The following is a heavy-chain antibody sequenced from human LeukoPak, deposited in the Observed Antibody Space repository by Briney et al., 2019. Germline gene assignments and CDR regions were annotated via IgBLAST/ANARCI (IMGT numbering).Heavy chain of an antibody. V-gene: IGHV3-23*01. CDR2: ISGSGGST. CDR1: GFTFSSYA. D-gene: IGHD2-2*02. Sequence: GGSLRLSCAPSGFTFSSYAMSWVRQAPGKGLEWVSTISGSGGSTYYADSVKGRFTISRDNSKNTLYLQMNSLRAEDTAVYYCAKSVVPAVIGISYYYYMDVWGKGTTVTVSS. CDR3: AKSVVPAVIGISYYYYMDV. J-gene: IGHJ6*03.